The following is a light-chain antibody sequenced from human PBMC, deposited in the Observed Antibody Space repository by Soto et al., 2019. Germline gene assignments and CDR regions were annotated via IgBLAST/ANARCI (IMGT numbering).Light chain of an antibody. CDR1: SSDVGGYNL. J-gene: IGLJ1*01. CDR2: EVT. CDR3: CSYAGNSEV. V-gene: IGLV2-23*02. Sequence: QSVLTQPTSVSGSPGQSITISCTGTSSDVGGYNLVSWYQQHPGKAPKLMIYEVTERPSGVSNRFSGSKSGNTASLTISGLQHDDEADYYCCSYAGNSEVFGTGTKVTVL.